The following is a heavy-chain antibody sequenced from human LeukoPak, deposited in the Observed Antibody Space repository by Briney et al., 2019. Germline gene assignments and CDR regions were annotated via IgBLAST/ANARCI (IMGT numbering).Heavy chain of an antibody. CDR3: ATYYYDSGGFHFHH. V-gene: IGHV3-64*01. D-gene: IGHD3-22*01. CDR2: ISSNGGRT. CDR1: GFTFKSYP. Sequence: PGGSLRLSCSAAGFTFKSYPMHWVRQAPGKGLEFVSAISSNGGRTYYANSVKGRFTISRDNSRNTLYLQMGSLRAEDMAVYYCATYYYDSGGFHFHHWGQGTLVTVSS. J-gene: IGHJ1*01.